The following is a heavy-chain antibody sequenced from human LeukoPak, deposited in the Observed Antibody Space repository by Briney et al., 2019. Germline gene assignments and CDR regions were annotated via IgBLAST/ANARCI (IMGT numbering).Heavy chain of an antibody. CDR2: IIPILGIA. CDR1: GGTFSSYA. J-gene: IGHJ5*01. Sequence: SVKVSCKASGGTFSSYAISWVRQAPGQGLEWMGRIIPILGIANCAQKFQGRVTITADKSTSTAYMELSSLRSEDTAVYYCARGRLYYDSSGYVFDSWGQGTLVTVSS. CDR3: ARGRLYYDSSGYVFDS. V-gene: IGHV1-69*04. D-gene: IGHD3-22*01.